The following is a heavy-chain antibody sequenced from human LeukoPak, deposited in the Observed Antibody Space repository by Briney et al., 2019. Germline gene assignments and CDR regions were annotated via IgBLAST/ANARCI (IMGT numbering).Heavy chain of an antibody. D-gene: IGHD5-12*01. CDR3: GGGNIVATHYFDY. J-gene: IGHJ4*02. CDR2: IWYDGSNK. CDR1: GSTFSSYG. Sequence: PGGSLTLSCAASGSTFSSYGMHWVRQATGKGLEWVAVIWYDGSNKFYADSVKGRFTISRDNSKSTMYLQMNSLRAENTAVDSCGGGNIVATHYFDYWGQGTLVTVAS. V-gene: IGHV3-33*01.